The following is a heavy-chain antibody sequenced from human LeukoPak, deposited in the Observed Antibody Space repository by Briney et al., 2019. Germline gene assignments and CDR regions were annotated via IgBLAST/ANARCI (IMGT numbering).Heavy chain of an antibody. CDR3: AGQAYSSGWLDN. V-gene: IGHV4-59*01. Sequence: SETLSLTCTVSGGSFSDYYWSFIRQPPGKGLEWIGYIYHNGNSDFNPSPKSRVTISVDTSKNQFSLRMSSVTAADTAVYFCAGQAYSSGWLDNWGPGTLVTVSS. CDR1: GGSFSDYY. J-gene: IGHJ4*02. CDR2: IYHNGNS. D-gene: IGHD6-19*01.